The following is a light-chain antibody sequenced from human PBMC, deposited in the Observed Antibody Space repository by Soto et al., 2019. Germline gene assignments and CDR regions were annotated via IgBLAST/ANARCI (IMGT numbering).Light chain of an antibody. J-gene: IGKJ2*01. CDR2: DAS. V-gene: IGKV3-11*01. CDR1: QSVSSY. CDR3: QQRSNWPPP. Sequence: EIVLTQSPATLSLSPGERATLPCRASQSVSSYLAWYQQKPGQAPRLLIYDASNRATGIPARFSGSGSGTDFTLTISSLEPEDVAVYYCQQRSNWPPPFGQGTKLEIK.